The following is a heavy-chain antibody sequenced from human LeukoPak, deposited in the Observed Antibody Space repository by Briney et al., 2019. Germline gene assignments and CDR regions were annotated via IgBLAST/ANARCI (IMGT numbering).Heavy chain of an antibody. CDR2: ISAYNGNT. D-gene: IGHD3-16*01. Sequence: GASVKVSCKASGYIITTYAFTWVRQAPGQGLEWMGWISAYNGNTNYAQKLQGRVTMTTDTSTSTAYMELRSLRSDDTAVYYCARDKSLNEFLLRLGFFGYDTVGIYFDYWGQGTLVTVSS. CDR3: ARDKSLNEFLLRLGFFGYDTVGIYFDY. V-gene: IGHV1-18*01. J-gene: IGHJ4*02. CDR1: GYIITTYA.